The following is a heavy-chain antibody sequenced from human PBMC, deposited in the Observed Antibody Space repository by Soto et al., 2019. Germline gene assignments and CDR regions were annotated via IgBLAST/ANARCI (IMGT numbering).Heavy chain of an antibody. J-gene: IGHJ5*01. CDR1: DYSIKKETW. Sequence: SESVSLTCAVSDYSIKKETWSSWLRQLPGTGLEWIGEIIHTGDANANPALRSRVSMSVDRTKNQFFLNLRSVSAADTAVYLCAREGGLHWFKSWGQGTLVTVSS. CDR2: IIHTGDA. CDR3: AREGGLHWFKS. D-gene: IGHD2-15*01. V-gene: IGHV4-4*02.